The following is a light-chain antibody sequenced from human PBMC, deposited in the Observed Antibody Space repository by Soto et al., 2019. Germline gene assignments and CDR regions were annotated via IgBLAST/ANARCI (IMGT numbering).Light chain of an antibody. CDR2: WAS. CDR1: QSVLYSSNNKNY. J-gene: IGKJ3*01. V-gene: IGKV4-1*01. Sequence: DIVMTQSPDSLAVSLGERATINCKSSQSVLYSSNNKNYLDWYQQKPGQPPKLLIYWASTRESGVPDRFSGSGSGTDFTLTISSLQAEDVAVYYCQQYYSTTPSFFTFGPGTKVDIK. CDR3: QQYYSTTPSFFT.